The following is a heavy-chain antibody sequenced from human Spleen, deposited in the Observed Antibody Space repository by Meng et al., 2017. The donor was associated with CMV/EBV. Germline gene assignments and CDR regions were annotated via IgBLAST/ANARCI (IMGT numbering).Heavy chain of an antibody. Sequence: GESLKISCAASGFTFSSYAMSWVRQAPGKGLEWVSSISSGSDYIYYADSLKGRFTISRDNAKKSLYLQMNSLRAEDTAAYYCARDRLGIHDYWGQGTLVTVSS. D-gene: IGHD6-19*01. CDR1: GFTFSSYA. CDR3: ARDRLGIHDY. V-gene: IGHV3-21*01. J-gene: IGHJ4*02. CDR2: ISSGSDYI.